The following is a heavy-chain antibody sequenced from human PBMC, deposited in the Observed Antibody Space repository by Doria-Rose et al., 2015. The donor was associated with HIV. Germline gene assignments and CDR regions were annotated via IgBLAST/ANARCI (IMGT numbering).Heavy chain of an antibody. V-gene: IGHV2-26*01. Sequence: ESGPVLVKPTETLTLTCTVSGVSLSSPGMGVSWIRQPPGKALEWLANIFSDDEGSYKTSLKSRLTISRGTSKRQLVLTMTDMDPVDTATYYCARIKSSRWYHKYYFDFWGQGTLVIVSA. CDR2: IFSDDEG. CDR3: ARIKSSRWYHKYYFDF. CDR1: GVSLSSPGMG. D-gene: IGHD6-13*01. J-gene: IGHJ4*02.